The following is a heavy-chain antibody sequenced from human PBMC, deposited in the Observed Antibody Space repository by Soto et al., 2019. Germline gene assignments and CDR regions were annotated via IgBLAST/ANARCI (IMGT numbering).Heavy chain of an antibody. V-gene: IGHV3-23*01. CDR3: AKDGRRSTDYYYYMDV. D-gene: IGHD4-4*01. CDR2: IGGRGDST. J-gene: IGHJ6*03. Sequence: AGSLRLCCAASGFTFSSYAMTWFRQAQGKGLEWVSAIGGRGDSTYYADSVKGRFTISRDNSKNTLYLQMNSLRAEDTAVYYCAKDGRRSTDYYYYMDVWGKGTTVTVSS. CDR1: GFTFSSYA.